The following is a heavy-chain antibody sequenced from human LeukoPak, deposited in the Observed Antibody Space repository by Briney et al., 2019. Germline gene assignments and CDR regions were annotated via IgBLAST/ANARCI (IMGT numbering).Heavy chain of an antibody. Sequence: GGSLRLSFAASGFTFTNYWVHWVRQAPGKGLVWVSRIHSDGSSTNYADSVTGRFTISRDNAKNTLYLQMNSLRAEDTAVYYCARDDAAAGIIFDSWGQGTLVTVSS. CDR3: ARDDAAAGIIFDS. CDR2: IHSDGSST. J-gene: IGHJ4*02. CDR1: GFTFTNYW. V-gene: IGHV3-74*01. D-gene: IGHD6-13*01.